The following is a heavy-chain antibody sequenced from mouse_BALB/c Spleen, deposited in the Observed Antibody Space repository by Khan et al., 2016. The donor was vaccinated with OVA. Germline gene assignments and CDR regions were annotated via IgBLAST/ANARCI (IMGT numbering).Heavy chain of an antibody. CDR3: ARDLHY. D-gene: IGHD2-10*01. Sequence: EVQLQESGPGLVKPSQTVSLTCTVTGITITTGNSSWSRIRQFPGNKLEWIGYIYYSGPITYNPSLTSRTTITRDTSKNQFFLEVNSLTAEDTATDDYARDLHYWGQGTTLTVSS. V-gene: IGHV3-5*02. J-gene: IGHJ2*01. CDR2: IYYSGPI. CDR1: GITITTGNSS.